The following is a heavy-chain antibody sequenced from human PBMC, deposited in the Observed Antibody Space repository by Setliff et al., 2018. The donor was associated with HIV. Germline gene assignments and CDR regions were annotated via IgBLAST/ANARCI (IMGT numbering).Heavy chain of an antibody. CDR2: INSYNGNT. J-gene: IGHJ4*02. V-gene: IGHV1-18*04. Sequence: ASVKVSCKASGYTFTTYGVNWVRQAPGQGLEWMGWINSYNGNTKFAQKFQGRVTMTTDTSTTTAFMELRSLTSEDTAIYYCARFTWSSSDDFDYWGQGTLVTVSS. CDR3: ARFTWSSSDDFDY. CDR1: GYTFTTYG. D-gene: IGHD3-10*01.